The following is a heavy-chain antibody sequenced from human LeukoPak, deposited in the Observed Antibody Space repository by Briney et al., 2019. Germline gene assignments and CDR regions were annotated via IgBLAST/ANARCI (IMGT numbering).Heavy chain of an antibody. CDR3: AGTGQWLAFDY. CDR2: INYGGST. V-gene: IGHV4-38-2*02. CDR1: GSSISSGFY. D-gene: IGHD6-19*01. J-gene: IGHJ4*02. Sequence: SETLSLTCTVSGSSISSGFYWGWIRQPPGKGLEWIAYINYGGSTNYNPSLKSRVTISVDTSKNQLSLKLTSVTASDTAVYYCAGTGQWLAFDYWGQGTLVTVSS.